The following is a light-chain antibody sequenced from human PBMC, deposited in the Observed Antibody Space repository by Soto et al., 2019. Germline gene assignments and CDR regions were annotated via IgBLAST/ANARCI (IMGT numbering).Light chain of an antibody. CDR2: DAS. J-gene: IGKJ1*01. CDR3: QQYETFSGT. Sequence: DIQMTKSPSTLSASVGDTVTVTCLASQSVSGWLAWYQKKPGEDPKILIYDASALPRGVPSRFSGSGSGTKFNLTIARLQTDDFATYDCQQYETFSGTFGPGTKLDIK. V-gene: IGKV1-5*01. CDR1: QSVSGW.